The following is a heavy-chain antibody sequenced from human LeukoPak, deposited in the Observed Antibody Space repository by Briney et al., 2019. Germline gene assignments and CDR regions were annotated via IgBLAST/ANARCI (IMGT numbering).Heavy chain of an antibody. CDR2: ISASGGST. CDR3: AKGRLALRSIDY. V-gene: IGHV3-23*01. Sequence: GGSLRLSCATSGFTFSDYYMSWIRQAPGKGLEWVSAISASGGSTYYADSVKGRFTISRDNSKNTLYLQMNSLRAEDTAVYYCAKGRLALRSIDYWGQGTLVTVSS. J-gene: IGHJ4*02. CDR1: GFTFSDYY. D-gene: IGHD3-3*01.